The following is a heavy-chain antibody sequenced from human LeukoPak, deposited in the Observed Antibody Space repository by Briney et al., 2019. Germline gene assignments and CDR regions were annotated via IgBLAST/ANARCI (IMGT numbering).Heavy chain of an antibody. CDR1: GGSISSGGYY. V-gene: IGHV4-31*03. Sequence: SQTLSLTCTVSGGSISSGGYYWSWIRQHPGKGLEWIGYIYYSGSTYYNPSLKSRVTISVDTSKNQFTLKLSSVTAADTAVYYCASLTAVTTGDYWGQGTLVTVSS. J-gene: IGHJ4*02. CDR3: ASLTAVTTGDY. D-gene: IGHD4-17*01. CDR2: IYYSGST.